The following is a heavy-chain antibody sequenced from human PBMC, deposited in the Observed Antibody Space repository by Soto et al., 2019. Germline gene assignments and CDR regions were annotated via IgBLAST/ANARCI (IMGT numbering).Heavy chain of an antibody. D-gene: IGHD2-21*01. V-gene: IGHV1-18*01. CDR3: ARVGDWYYFDH. CDR2: ISAYDGNT. CDR1: GYTFSRFG. J-gene: IGHJ4*02. Sequence: QVQLVQSGTEVKKPGASLRVSCRAAGYTFSRFGISWVRQAPGQGLEWMGWISAYDGNTNYAQKFQGRVTMTTDTSTSTGYQELRSLRYDDPAVDYCARVGDWYYFDHWGQGTLATVSS.